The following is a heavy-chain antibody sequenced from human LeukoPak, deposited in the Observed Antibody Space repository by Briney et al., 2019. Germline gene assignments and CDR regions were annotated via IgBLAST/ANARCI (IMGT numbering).Heavy chain of an antibody. Sequence: GGSLRLSCAASGSTFSSYAMSRVRQAPGKGLEWVSAISGSGGITYYADSVKGRFTISRDNSKNTLYLQMNSLRAEDTAVYYCAKDPYGDYSYAFDIWGQGTMVTVSS. J-gene: IGHJ3*02. CDR3: AKDPYGDYSYAFDI. CDR1: GSTFSSYA. CDR2: ISGSGGIT. V-gene: IGHV3-23*01. D-gene: IGHD4-17*01.